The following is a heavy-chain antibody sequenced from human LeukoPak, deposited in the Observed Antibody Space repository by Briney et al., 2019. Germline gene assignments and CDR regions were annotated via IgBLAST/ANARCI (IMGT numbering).Heavy chain of an antibody. J-gene: IGHJ3*02. CDR3: ATEYYYGSGSFVKAFDI. CDR2: FDPADGET. Sequence: GASVKVSCKVSVYTLTELTMRWVRQAPGKGLEWMGGFDPADGETIYAQKLQGRVTMTEDTSTDTAYMELSSLRSEDTAVYYGATEYYYGSGSFVKAFDIWGQGTMVTVSS. CDR1: VYTLTELT. V-gene: IGHV1-24*01. D-gene: IGHD3-10*01.